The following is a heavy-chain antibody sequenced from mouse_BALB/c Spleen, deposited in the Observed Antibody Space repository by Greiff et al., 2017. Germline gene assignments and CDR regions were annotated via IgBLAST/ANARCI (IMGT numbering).Heavy chain of an antibody. CDR3: AREERGYSWFAY. Sequence: EVQRVESGPGLVKPSQSLSLTCTVTGYSITSDYAWNWIRQFPGNKLEWMGYISYSGSTSYNPSLKSRISITRDTSKNQFFLQLNSVTNEDTATYYCAREERGYSWFAYWGQGTLVTVSA. CDR1: GYSITSDYA. J-gene: IGHJ3*01. V-gene: IGHV3-2*02. CDR2: ISYSGST.